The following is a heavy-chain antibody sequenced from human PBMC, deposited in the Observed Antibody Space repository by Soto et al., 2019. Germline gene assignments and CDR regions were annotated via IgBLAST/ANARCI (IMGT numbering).Heavy chain of an antibody. CDR1: GFNFNAHG. CDR3: AKEDSGFSGYMDV. D-gene: IGHD3-10*01. Sequence: EVQLVESGGGLVQPGRSLRLSCIASGFNFNAHGMHWVRQAPGKGLEWVSGITWHSDGMGYADSVKGRFTISRDNAKNSLYLQMNSLRVEDTALYYCAKEDSGFSGYMDVWGKGTTVPVSS. CDR2: ITWHSDGM. J-gene: IGHJ6*03. V-gene: IGHV3-9*01.